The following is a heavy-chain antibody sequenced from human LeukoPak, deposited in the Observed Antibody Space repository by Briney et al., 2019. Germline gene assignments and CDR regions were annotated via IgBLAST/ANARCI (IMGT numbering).Heavy chain of an antibody. CDR3: ATDPSRIVGATTGGDAFDI. J-gene: IGHJ3*02. CDR2: MNPNSGNT. CDR1: GYTFTSYD. Sequence: ASVKVSCKASGYTFTSYDINWVRQATGQGLEWMGWMNPNSGNTGYAQKFQGRVTMTRNTSISTAYMELSSLRSEDTAVYYCATDPSRIVGATTGGDAFDIWGQGTMVTVSS. V-gene: IGHV1-8*01. D-gene: IGHD1-26*01.